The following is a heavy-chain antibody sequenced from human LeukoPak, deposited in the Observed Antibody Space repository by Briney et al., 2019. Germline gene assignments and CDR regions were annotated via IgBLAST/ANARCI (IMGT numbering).Heavy chain of an antibody. D-gene: IGHD2-15*01. CDR1: GGSISSSNW. J-gene: IGHJ3*02. CDR2: IYHSGSR. Sequence: SETLSLTCVVSGGSISSSNWWSWVRQPPGKGLEWIGEIYHSGSRNYNPSLKSRLTISVDTSKNQFSLKLSSVTAADTAVYYCGRKADCRGGSCPTGAFDIWGQETMVTVSS. V-gene: IGHV4-4*02. CDR3: GRKADCRGGSCPTGAFDI.